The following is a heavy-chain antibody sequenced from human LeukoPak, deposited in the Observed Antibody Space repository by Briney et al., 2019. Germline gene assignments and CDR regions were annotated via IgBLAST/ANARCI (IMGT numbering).Heavy chain of an antibody. J-gene: IGHJ4*02. V-gene: IGHV1-18*01. CDR3: ATPGGFGDSSYFDY. CDR2: ISAYNGNT. Sequence: ASVKVSCKASGYTLTSYGISWVRQAPGQGLEWMGWISAYNGNTNYAHKLQGRVTMTTDTSTSTAYMELRSLRSDDTAVYYCATPGGFGDSSYFDYWGQGTLVTVSS. CDR1: GYTLTSYG. D-gene: IGHD3-10*01.